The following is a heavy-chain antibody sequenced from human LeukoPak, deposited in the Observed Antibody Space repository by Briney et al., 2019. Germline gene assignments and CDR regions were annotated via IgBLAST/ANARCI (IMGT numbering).Heavy chain of an antibody. J-gene: IGHJ4*02. CDR1: GGSINSNNHY. V-gene: IGHV4-39*07. CDR2: IYYSGNT. CDR3: ARVPYWGGAAFDY. Sequence: SETLSLTCTVSGGSINSNNHYWGWIRQPPGKGLEWIGSIYYSGNTYYNPSLKSRVTISVDTSKNQFSLKLSSVTAADTAVYYCARVPYWGGAAFDYWGQGTLVTVSS. D-gene: IGHD2-8*02.